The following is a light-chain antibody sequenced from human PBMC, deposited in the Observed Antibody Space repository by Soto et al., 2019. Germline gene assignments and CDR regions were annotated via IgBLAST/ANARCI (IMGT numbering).Light chain of an antibody. CDR1: QSVTSSY. CDR3: QQYGSPPA. J-gene: IGKJ4*01. Sequence: EIVLTQSPGTLSLSPGERATLSCRASQSVTSSYLAWYQKKPGQAPRLLIYGASSRATGIPDRFSGSGSGTDCTLTISRLEPEDFAVYYCQQYGSPPAFGGGTKVEIK. CDR2: GAS. V-gene: IGKV3-20*01.